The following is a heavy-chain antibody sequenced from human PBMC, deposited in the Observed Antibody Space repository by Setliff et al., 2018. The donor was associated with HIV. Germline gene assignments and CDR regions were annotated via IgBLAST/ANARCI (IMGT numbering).Heavy chain of an antibody. CDR2: INHGGST. D-gene: IGHD6-6*01. J-gene: IGHJ4*02. CDR1: GGSFSGYY. Sequence: SETLSLTCAVYGGSFSGYYWSWIRQPPGKGLEWIGEINHGGSTNYNPSLKSRVAISVDTSKNKFSVKLSSVTAADTAVYYCARGRHYSSSAPFAIDFWGQGMLVTVSS. CDR3: ARGRHYSSSAPFAIDF. V-gene: IGHV4-34*01.